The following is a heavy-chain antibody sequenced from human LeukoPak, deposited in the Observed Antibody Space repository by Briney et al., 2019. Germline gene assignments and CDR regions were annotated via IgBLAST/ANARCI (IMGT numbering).Heavy chain of an antibody. CDR3: AKGIAAAGSYYGMDV. CDR2: ISGGGETT. CDR1: GFTFNNYA. V-gene: IGHV3-23*01. D-gene: IGHD6-13*01. Sequence: GGPLRLSCAASGFTFNNYAMNWVRQAPGKGLEWVSSISGGGETTYYADSAKGRLTISRDNSKNTLYLQMNSLRAEDTAVYYCAKGIAAAGSYYGMDVWGQGTTVTVSS. J-gene: IGHJ6*02.